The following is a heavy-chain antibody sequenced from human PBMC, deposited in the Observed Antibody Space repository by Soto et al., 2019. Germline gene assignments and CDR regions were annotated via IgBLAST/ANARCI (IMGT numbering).Heavy chain of an antibody. CDR3: AREETTWIQLWLRAFDI. CDR1: GYTFTSYY. J-gene: IGHJ3*02. Sequence: ASVKVSCKASGYTFTSYYMHWVRQAPGQGLGWMGIINPSGGSTSYAQKFQGRVTMTRDTSTSTVYMELSSLRSEDTAVYYCAREETTWIQLWLRAFDIWGQGTMVTVPS. D-gene: IGHD5-18*01. V-gene: IGHV1-46*01. CDR2: INPSGGST.